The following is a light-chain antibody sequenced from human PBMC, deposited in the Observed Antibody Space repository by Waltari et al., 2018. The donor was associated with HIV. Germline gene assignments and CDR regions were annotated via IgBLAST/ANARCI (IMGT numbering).Light chain of an antibody. CDR1: EAIGHF. Sequence: IVLTQSPASLSLSPGERATLACRASEAIGHFLAWYQQKPGQAPRLVIYDASKRASDIPTRYTGSGCVTDFTLTIDSMEAEDFARDFCQQRRAFPRTFGGGAKVE. CDR2: DAS. CDR3: QQRRAFPRT. V-gene: IGKV3-11*01. J-gene: IGKJ4*01.